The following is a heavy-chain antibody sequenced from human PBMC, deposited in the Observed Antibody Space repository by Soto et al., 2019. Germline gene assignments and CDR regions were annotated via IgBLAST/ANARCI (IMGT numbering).Heavy chain of an antibody. CDR3: AKXRPIVVLPAAISHWFDP. D-gene: IGHD2-2*01. J-gene: IGHJ5*02. CDR1: GFTFSSYA. V-gene: IGHV3-23*01. Sequence: GGSLRLSCAASGFTFSSYAMSWVRQAPGKGLEWVSAISGSGGSTYYADSAKGRFTISRDNSKNTLFLQMNSLRAXEXXVYYCAKXRPIVVLPAAISHWFDPWGQGTLVTVSS. CDR2: ISGSGGST.